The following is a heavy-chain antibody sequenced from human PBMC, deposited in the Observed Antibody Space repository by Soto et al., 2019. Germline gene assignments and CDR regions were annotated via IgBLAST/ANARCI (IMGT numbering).Heavy chain of an antibody. Sequence: GGSLRLSCAASGFTFSTYSFHWVRQAPGRGPEWVSSISSSSNYIYYADSVRGRFTISRDNAKNSVNLQMNSLRVEDTAVYYCATARVSESIQPPYGMDVWGQGTTVTVSS. CDR3: ATARVSESIQPPYGMDV. V-gene: IGHV3-21*01. D-gene: IGHD5-18*01. CDR1: GFTFSTYS. J-gene: IGHJ6*02. CDR2: ISSSSNYI.